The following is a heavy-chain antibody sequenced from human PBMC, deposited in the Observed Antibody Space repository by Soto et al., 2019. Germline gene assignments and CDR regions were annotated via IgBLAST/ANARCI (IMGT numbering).Heavy chain of an antibody. V-gene: IGHV1-18*01. CDR3: ARHKGVPLHLQGVAPFHL. CDR2: ISAYNGNT. D-gene: IGHD2-21*01. J-gene: IGHJ3*01. Sequence: QVQLVQSGAEVKKPGASVKVSCKASGYTFTSYGISWVRQAPGQGLEWMGWISAYNGNTNYAQKLQVKVHNNTAPFPSTTYLDLRDLESYHNAVYYCARHKGVPLHLQGVAPFHLRGQRTTVTV. CDR1: GYTFTSYG.